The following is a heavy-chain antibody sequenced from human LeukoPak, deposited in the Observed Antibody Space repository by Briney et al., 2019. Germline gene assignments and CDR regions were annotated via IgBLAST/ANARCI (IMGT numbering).Heavy chain of an antibody. D-gene: IGHD3-22*01. CDR1: GGSFSGYY. CDR2: INHSGST. V-gene: IGHV4-34*01. J-gene: IGHJ1*01. Sequence: SETLSLTCAVYGGSFSGYYWSWIRQPPGKGLEWIGEINHSGSTNYNPSLKSRVTISVDTSKNQFSLKLSSVTAADTAVYHCARAYDSSGYYYEEYFQYWGQGTLVTVSS. CDR3: ARAYDSSGYYYEEYFQY.